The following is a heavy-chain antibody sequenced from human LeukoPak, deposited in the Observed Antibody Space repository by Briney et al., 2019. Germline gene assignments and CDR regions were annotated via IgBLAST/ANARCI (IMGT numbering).Heavy chain of an antibody. Sequence: GGSLRLSCAASGYTFSSYAMSWVRQAPGKGLEWVSAISGSGGSTYYADSVKGRFTISRDNSKNTLYLQMNSLRAEDTAVYYCAKAVWDSSGYDYWGQGTLVTVSS. CDR1: GYTFSSYA. J-gene: IGHJ4*02. V-gene: IGHV3-23*01. CDR3: AKAVWDSSGYDY. D-gene: IGHD6-19*01. CDR2: ISGSGGST.